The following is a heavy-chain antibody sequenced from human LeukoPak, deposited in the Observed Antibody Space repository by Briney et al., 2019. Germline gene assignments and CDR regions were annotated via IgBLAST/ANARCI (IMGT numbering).Heavy chain of an antibody. CDR1: GYTFSIYG. CDR3: ARDYGGNSGWFDP. CDR2: MNPNSGNT. V-gene: IGHV1-8*01. Sequence: ASVKVSCKASGYTFSIYGIIWVRQAPGQGLEWIGWMNPNSGNTGYAQKFQGRVTLTRSTSISTAYMELRSLTSEDTAVYYCARDYGGNSGWFDPWGQGTLVTVSS. J-gene: IGHJ5*02. D-gene: IGHD4-23*01.